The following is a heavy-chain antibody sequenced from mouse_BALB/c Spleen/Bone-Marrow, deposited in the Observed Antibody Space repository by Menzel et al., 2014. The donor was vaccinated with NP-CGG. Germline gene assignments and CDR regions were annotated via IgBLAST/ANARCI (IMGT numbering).Heavy chain of an antibody. CDR2: ISSGGSYT. CDR1: GFTFSIYT. D-gene: IGHD4-1*01. CDR3: TRDQTGYFAY. Sequence: EVKLVESGGGLVKPGGSLKLSCAASGFTFSIYTMSWVRQTPEKRLEWVAAISSGGSYTYYPDSVKGRFTISRDNAKNTLYLQMSSLKSEDTAMYYCTRDQTGYFAYWGQGTLVTVSA. V-gene: IGHV5-6-4*01. J-gene: IGHJ3*01.